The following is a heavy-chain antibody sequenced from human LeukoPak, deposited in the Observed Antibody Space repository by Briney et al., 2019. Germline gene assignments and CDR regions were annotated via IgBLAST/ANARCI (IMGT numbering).Heavy chain of an antibody. J-gene: IGHJ4*02. CDR2: IIPIFGTA. Sequence: ASVKVSCKASGGTFSSYAISWVRQAPGQGLEWMGGIIPIFGTANYAQKFQGRVTITTDESTSTAYMELSSLRSEDTAVYYCARERGSSSSGPFDYWGQGTLVTVSS. D-gene: IGHD6-6*01. CDR3: ARERGSSSSGPFDY. CDR1: GGTFSSYA. V-gene: IGHV1-69*05.